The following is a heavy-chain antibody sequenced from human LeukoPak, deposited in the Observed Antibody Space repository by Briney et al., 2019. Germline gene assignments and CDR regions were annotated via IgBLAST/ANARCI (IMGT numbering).Heavy chain of an antibody. CDR1: GGSFSGCY. Sequence: SETLSLTCAVYGGSFSGCYWSWIRQPPGKGLEWIGEINHSGSTNYNPSLKSRATISVDTSKNQFSLKLSSVTAADTAVYYCARLEGTSYYDFWSGYYNWFDPWGQGTLVTVSS. J-gene: IGHJ5*02. CDR3: ARLEGTSYYDFWSGYYNWFDP. D-gene: IGHD3-3*01. V-gene: IGHV4-34*01. CDR2: INHSGST.